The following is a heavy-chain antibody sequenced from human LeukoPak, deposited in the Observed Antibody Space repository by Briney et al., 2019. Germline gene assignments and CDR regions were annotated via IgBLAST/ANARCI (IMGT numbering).Heavy chain of an antibody. V-gene: IGHV3-64D*09. Sequence: GSLRLSCSVSGFTFSRYGMHWVRQAPGKGLEYVSAIVSNGDSTYYADSVKGRFTISRDNAKNMLYLQMSSLRPDDTAVYYCVNPGWYYDSSGYSYYYGMDVWGQGPRSPSP. CDR3: VNPGWYYDSSGYSYYYGMDV. CDR1: GFTFSRYG. J-gene: IGHJ6*02. D-gene: IGHD3-22*01. CDR2: IVSNGDST.